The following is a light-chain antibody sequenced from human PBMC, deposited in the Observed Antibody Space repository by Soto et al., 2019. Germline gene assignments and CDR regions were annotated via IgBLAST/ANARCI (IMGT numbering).Light chain of an antibody. CDR2: DVS. CDR1: SSDVGGYNY. CDR3: SSYISSSTPYV. Sequence: QSVLTQPASVSGSPGQSITISCIGTSSDVGGYNYVSWYQQHPGKAPKLMIYDVSNRPSGVSNRFSGSKSDNTASLTISGLQAEDEADYYCSSYISSSTPYVFGTGTKVTVL. J-gene: IGLJ1*01. V-gene: IGLV2-14*01.